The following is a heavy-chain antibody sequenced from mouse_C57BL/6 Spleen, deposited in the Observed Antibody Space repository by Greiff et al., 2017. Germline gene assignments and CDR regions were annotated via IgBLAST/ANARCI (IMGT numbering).Heavy chain of an antibody. Sequence: QVQLQQCGAGLVKPGASVKISCKASGYAFSSDWWNWVKPRPGTGLEWIGQIYPGDGDTNYNGKFKGKATLTADKSSSTAYMQLSSLTSEDSEVYVWAKSGYDENYAMAYWGQGPSVTVSS. CDR1: GYAFSSDW. D-gene: IGHD2-2*01. CDR3: AKSGYDENYAMAY. J-gene: IGHJ4*01. V-gene: IGHV1-80*01. CDR2: IYPGDGDT.